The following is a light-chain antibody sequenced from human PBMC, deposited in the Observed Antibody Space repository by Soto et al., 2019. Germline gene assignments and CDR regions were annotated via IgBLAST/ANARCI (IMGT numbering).Light chain of an antibody. CDR2: DVS. V-gene: IGLV2-14*01. Sequence: QSALTQPASVSGSPGQSITISRTGTSSDVGGYNYVSWYQQHPGKAPKLMIYDVSNRPSGVSNRFSGSKSGNTASLTISGLQSEDEADYYCSSYTSSTLLVFGTGTKLTV. CDR1: SSDVGGYNY. CDR3: SSYTSSTLLV. J-gene: IGLJ1*01.